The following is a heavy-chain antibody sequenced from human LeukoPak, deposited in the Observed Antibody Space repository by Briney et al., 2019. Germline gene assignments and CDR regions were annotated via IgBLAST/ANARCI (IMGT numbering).Heavy chain of an antibody. CDR1: GFTFSSYY. Sequence: GGSLRLSCAASGFTFSSYYMNWVRQAPGKGLEWVSSISGNTNHLYYADSVKGRFTISRDNAKNSLYLQMNSVRAEDTAVYYCARDQYVATIGHDSWGQGTLVTVSS. J-gene: IGHJ5*01. CDR2: ISGNTNHL. D-gene: IGHD5-24*01. V-gene: IGHV3-21*01. CDR3: ARDQYVATIGHDS.